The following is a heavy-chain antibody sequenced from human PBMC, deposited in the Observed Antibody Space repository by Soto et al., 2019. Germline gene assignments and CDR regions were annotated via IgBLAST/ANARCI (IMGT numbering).Heavy chain of an antibody. D-gene: IGHD3-10*01. Sequence: EVQLLESGGGLVQPGGSLRLSCAASGFTFNNYAMTWVRQAPGKGLERVSAISGGGDTTAYADPVKGRFTVSRDGSKNPLSLQMRSLRAEDTAIYYCAKGRGGSGSLTPRVDFWGQGTLVTVSS. CDR2: ISGGGDTT. CDR3: AKGRGGSGSLTPRVDF. J-gene: IGHJ4*02. V-gene: IGHV3-23*01. CDR1: GFTFNNYA.